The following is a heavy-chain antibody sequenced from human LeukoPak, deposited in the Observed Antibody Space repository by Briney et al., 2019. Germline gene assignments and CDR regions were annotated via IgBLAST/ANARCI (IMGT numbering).Heavy chain of an antibody. D-gene: IGHD1-1*01. CDR2: IGHFTGDI. CDR1: GFTFKSSS. CDR3: ARDPYTGSMFDY. J-gene: IGHJ4*01. V-gene: IGHV3-21*01. Sequence: GGSLRLSCVTSGFTFKSSSMSWVRQAQGKGLEWVAFIGHFTGDIFYADSVKGRFNISRDDAKDSVYLQMNSLRVDDTAVYFCARDPYTGSMFDYWGHGTLVTVSS.